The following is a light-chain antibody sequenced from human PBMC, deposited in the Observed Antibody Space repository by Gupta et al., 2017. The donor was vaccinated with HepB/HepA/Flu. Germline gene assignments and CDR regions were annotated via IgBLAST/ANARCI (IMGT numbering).Light chain of an antibody. CDR3: QQYGSSPRT. Sequence: IVLTQSPGTLSLSPGERVTLSCRASQSVSSTYLAWYQQKPGQAPRLLIHAASIRATGIPDRFSGSGSGTDFTLTISSLEPEDFGMYYCQQYGSSPRTFGQGTKVEIK. CDR2: AAS. CDR1: QSVSSTY. J-gene: IGKJ1*01. V-gene: IGKV3-20*01.